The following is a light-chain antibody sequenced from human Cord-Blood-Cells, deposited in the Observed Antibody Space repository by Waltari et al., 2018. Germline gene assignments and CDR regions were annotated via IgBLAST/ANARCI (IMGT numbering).Light chain of an antibody. V-gene: IGKV3-15*01. J-gene: IGKJ1*01. CDR2: GAS. Sequence: EIVLTQSTATLSVSQGERATISCRASQSVSSNLAWYQQKPGQAPRLLIYGASTRATGIPARFSGSGSGTEFTLTISSLQSEDFAVYYCQQYNNWPRTFGQGTKVEIK. CDR1: QSVSSN. CDR3: QQYNNWPRT.